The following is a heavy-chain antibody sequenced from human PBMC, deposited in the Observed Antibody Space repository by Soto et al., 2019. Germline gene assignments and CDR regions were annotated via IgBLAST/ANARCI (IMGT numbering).Heavy chain of an antibody. CDR2: IYYSGST. Sequence: SETLSLTCTVSGGSISSGGYYWSWIRQHPGKGLEWIGYIYYSGSTYYNPSLKSRVTISVDTSKNQFSLKLSSVTAADTAVYYCASTATRYYYDSSGYYPFDYWGQGTLVTVSS. J-gene: IGHJ4*02. D-gene: IGHD3-22*01. CDR1: GGSISSGGYY. CDR3: ASTATRYYYDSSGYYPFDY. V-gene: IGHV4-31*03.